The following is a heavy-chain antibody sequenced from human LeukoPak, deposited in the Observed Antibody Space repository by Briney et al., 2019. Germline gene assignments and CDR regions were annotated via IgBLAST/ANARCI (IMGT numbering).Heavy chain of an antibody. CDR2: IYYSGST. D-gene: IGHD3-22*01. V-gene: IGHV4-39*01. J-gene: IGHJ3*01. CDR1: GGSISSTGYC. CDR3: AKAGVRYFDSSGLYAFDF. Sequence: SETLSLTCAVSGGSISSTGYCWAWIRQLPGKGLEWIGTIYYSGSTYHNTSLKSRITMSVDTSRNQFSLKLSSVDAADTAVYYCAKAGVRYFDSSGLYAFDFWGQGTTVTVSS.